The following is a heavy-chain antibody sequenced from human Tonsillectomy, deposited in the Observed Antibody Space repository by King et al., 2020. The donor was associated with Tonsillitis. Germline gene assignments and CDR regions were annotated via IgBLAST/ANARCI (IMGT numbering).Heavy chain of an antibody. V-gene: IGHV3-7*03. CDR3: ADPPSNF. D-gene: IGHD2-2*01. CDR2: VNQGGSEK. J-gene: IGHJ4*02. CDR1: GVGCRRAW. Sequence: GGGVGRAGGSLGVCGGASGVGCRRAWVGWVRQAPETGLEGVAGVNQGGSEKHSVDSRSTISRDNAKNSLYLHMDSLRVEDTAVYYGADPPSNFWGQGALVTVSS.